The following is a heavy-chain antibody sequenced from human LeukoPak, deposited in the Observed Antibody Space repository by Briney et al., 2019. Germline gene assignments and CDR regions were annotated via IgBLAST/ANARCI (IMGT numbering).Heavy chain of an antibody. CDR3: ARGPDYDILTGPNYYYYYMDI. CDR1: GGTFSSYA. Sequence: GASVKVSCKASGGTFSSYAISWVRQAPGQGLEWMRGIIPIFGTANYAQKFQGRVTITADKSTSTAYMELSSLRSEDTAVYYCARGPDYDILTGPNYYYYYMDIWGKGTTVTVSS. CDR2: IIPIFGTA. J-gene: IGHJ6*03. V-gene: IGHV1-69*06. D-gene: IGHD3-9*01.